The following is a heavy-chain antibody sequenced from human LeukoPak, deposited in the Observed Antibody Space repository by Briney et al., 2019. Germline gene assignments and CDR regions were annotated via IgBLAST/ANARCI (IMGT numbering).Heavy chain of an antibody. J-gene: IGHJ5*02. D-gene: IGHD4/OR15-4a*01. Sequence: PSETLSLTCTVSGGSISSNNYYWGWIRQPPEKGLEWIGSIYYSGSTYYNPSLKSRVTISLDTSKNQFSLKLSSVTAADTAVYFCARGPLGAPFDDWGQGTLVTVSS. V-gene: IGHV4-39*07. CDR3: ARGPLGAPFDD. CDR2: IYYSGST. CDR1: GGSISSNNYY.